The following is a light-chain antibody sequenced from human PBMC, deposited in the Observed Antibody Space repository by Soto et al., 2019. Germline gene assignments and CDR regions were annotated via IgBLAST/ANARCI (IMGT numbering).Light chain of an antibody. CDR2: GAS. Sequence: DIVMTQSPDSLAVSLGERATINCKSSQSVLYSSNNKNYLAWYQQKPGKAPNLLIFGASSLQSGVPSRFSGSGAGTDFTLTISSLQPEDFATDYCQQSYRTPPWTFGQGTKVEI. CDR3: QQSYRTPPWT. CDR1: QSVLYSSNNKNY. J-gene: IGKJ1*01. V-gene: IGKV4-1*01.